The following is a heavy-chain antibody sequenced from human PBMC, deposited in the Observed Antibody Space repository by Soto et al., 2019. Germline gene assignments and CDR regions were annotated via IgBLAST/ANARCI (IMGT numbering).Heavy chain of an antibody. CDR1: GDSISIGGYS. J-gene: IGHJ4*02. D-gene: IGHD5-12*01. Sequence: QLQLQESGSGLVKPSQTLSLTCDVSGDSISIGGYSWNWLRQPPGKGLQWIGYIYHGGSTYYNPARASRAVITESRPNNHYSLNRTSVTAADTAVYYGARESRPGYRSFDNWGQGALVTVSS. CDR3: ARESRPGYRSFDN. CDR2: IYHGGST. V-gene: IGHV4-30-2*01.